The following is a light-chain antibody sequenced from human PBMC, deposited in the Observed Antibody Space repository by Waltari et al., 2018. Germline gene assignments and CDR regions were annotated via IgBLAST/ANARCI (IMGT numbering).Light chain of an antibody. CDR2: LNSDGRH. CDR1: SGHSSHA. CDR3: QTWATGIRV. V-gene: IGLV4-69*01. J-gene: IGLJ2*01. Sequence: QLVLTQSPSASASLGASVKLTCTLSSGHSSHAIAWHQQQPEKGPRYLMRLNSDGRHTKGDGIPDRFSGSSSGAERYLTISSLQSEDEAYYFCQTWATGIRVFGGGTKLTVL.